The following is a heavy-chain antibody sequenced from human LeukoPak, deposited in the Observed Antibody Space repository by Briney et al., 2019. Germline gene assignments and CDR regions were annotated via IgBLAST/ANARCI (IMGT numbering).Heavy chain of an antibody. V-gene: IGHV3-23*01. Sequence: GGSLRLSCAASGFTFTSYGMSWVRQAPGKGLEWVSAISGGGGSTYYADSVKGRFTISRDNSKNTLYLQMNSLRAEDTAVYYCARAPSGSIQFDYWGQGTLVTVSS. CDR2: ISGGGGST. CDR1: GFTFTSYG. J-gene: IGHJ4*02. D-gene: IGHD1-26*01. CDR3: ARAPSGSIQFDY.